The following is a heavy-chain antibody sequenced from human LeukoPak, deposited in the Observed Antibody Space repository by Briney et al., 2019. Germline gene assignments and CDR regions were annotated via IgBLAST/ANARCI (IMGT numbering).Heavy chain of an antibody. V-gene: IGHV4-34*01. CDR3: ASPLLHYYDSSGYYEFGY. D-gene: IGHD3-22*01. CDR1: GGSFSGYY. Sequence: PSETLSLTYAVYGGSFSGYYWSWIRQPPGKGLEWIGEINHSGSTNYNPSLKSRVTISVDTSKNQFSLKLSSVTAADTAVYYCASPLLHYYDSSGYYEFGYWGQGTLVTVSS. CDR2: INHSGST. J-gene: IGHJ4*02.